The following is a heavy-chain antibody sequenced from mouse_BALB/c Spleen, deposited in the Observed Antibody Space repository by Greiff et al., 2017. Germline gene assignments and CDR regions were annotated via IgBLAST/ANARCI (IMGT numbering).Heavy chain of an antibody. D-gene: IGHD2-4*01. CDR1: GFAFSSYD. Sequence: EVMLVESGGGLVKPGGSLKLSCAASGFAFSSYDMSWVRQTPEKRLEWVAYISSGGGSTYYPDTVKGRFTISRDNAKNTLYLQMSSLKSEDTAMYYCARHTSYDYDSYYFDYWGQGTTLTVSS. CDR3: ARHTSYDYDSYYFDY. CDR2: ISSGGGST. J-gene: IGHJ2*01. V-gene: IGHV5-12-1*01.